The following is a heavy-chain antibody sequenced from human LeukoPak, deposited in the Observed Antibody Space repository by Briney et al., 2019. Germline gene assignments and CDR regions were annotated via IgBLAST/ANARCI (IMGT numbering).Heavy chain of an antibody. CDR1: GFTVNNNY. J-gene: IGHJ4*02. Sequence: GGSLRLSCAVSGFTVNNNYMSWVRQVPGKGLECVSVIYSGGGTNYADSVKGRFTISRDISKNTLYLQMNSLRADDTAVYYCARKWGDEAFDYWGQGTLVTVSS. CDR3: ARKWGDEAFDY. CDR2: IYSGGGT. V-gene: IGHV3-53*01. D-gene: IGHD1-26*01.